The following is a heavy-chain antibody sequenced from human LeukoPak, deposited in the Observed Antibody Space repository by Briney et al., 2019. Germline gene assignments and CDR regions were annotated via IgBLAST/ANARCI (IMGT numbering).Heavy chain of an antibody. D-gene: IGHD4-17*01. CDR2: IIPIFGTA. Sequence: SVKVSCKASGGTFSSYAISWVRQAPGQGFEWMGGIIPIFGTANYAQKFQGRVTITADESTSTAYMELSSLRSEDTAVYYCAGSTETRLAEYFQHWGQGTLVTVSS. V-gene: IGHV1-69*01. J-gene: IGHJ1*01. CDR3: AGSTETRLAEYFQH. CDR1: GGTFSSYA.